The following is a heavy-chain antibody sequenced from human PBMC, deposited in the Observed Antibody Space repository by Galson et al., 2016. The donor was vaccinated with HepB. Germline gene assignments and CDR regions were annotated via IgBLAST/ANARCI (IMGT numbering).Heavy chain of an antibody. Sequence: TLSLTCSVSGGSISNADVHWSWIRQYPERGLEWIGHIFYTGTSYYNPSLRSRVVLSVDTSRSQFSLIVRSVTAADTALYYCARDTSLGGFDSWGRGTLVTVSS. CDR1: GGSISNADVH. CDR3: ARDTSLGGFDS. V-gene: IGHV4-31*03. D-gene: IGHD3-16*01. J-gene: IGHJ4*02. CDR2: IFYTGTS.